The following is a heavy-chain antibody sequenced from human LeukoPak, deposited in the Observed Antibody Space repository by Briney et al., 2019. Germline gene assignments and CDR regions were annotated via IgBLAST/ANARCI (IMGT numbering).Heavy chain of an antibody. J-gene: IGHJ3*02. CDR3: AREVEYYDSSGFRPHAFDI. Sequence: PSETLSLTCTVSGGSIISNNHYWGWTCQPPGKGLEWFGSISYSGGTAYNPSLRSRVTISVDTSKNQFSLKVNSVTAADTAVYYCAREVEYYDSSGFRPHAFDIWGQGTLVTVSS. CDR2: ISYSGGT. V-gene: IGHV4-39*02. D-gene: IGHD3-22*01. CDR1: GGSIISNNHY.